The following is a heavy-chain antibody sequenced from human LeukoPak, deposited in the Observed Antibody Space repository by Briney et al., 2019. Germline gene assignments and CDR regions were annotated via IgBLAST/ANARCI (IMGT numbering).Heavy chain of an antibody. CDR3: ARADCSSSTCYLRRSWFDP. J-gene: IGHJ5*02. D-gene: IGHD2-2*01. Sequence: GGSLRLSCAASGFTLSNYDMNCLRQAPGKALEGVSYISTSRRYIYYKDSVRGRFNISRDDANNSLYLEMNSLRAEDTAVYYCARADCSSSTCYLRRSWFDPWGQGTLVTVSS. V-gene: IGHV3-21*01. CDR1: GFTLSNYD. CDR2: ISTSRRYI.